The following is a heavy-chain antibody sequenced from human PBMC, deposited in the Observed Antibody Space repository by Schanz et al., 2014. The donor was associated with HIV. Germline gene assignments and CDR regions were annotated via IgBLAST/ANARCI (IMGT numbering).Heavy chain of an antibody. CDR1: GFAVSSNF. J-gene: IGHJ4*02. V-gene: IGHV3-30*02. Sequence: RLVESGGGLIQRGGSLRLSCAASGFAVSSNFLNWVRQTPGKGLEWVAVTWYDGSNKYYADSVKGRFTISRDNSKNTLYLQMNSLRAEDTAVFYCAKDPSDREKAFDYWGQGTLVTVSS. D-gene: IGHD3-22*01. CDR3: AKDPSDREKAFDY. CDR2: TWYDGSNK.